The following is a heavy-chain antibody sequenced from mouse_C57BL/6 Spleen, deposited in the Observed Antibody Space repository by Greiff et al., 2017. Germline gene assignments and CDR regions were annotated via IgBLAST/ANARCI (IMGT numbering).Heavy chain of an antibody. CDR3: ARYGTGRGY. CDR1: GYSFTGYY. J-gene: IGHJ2*01. D-gene: IGHD1-1*01. CDR2: INPSTGGT. Sequence: EVQLQQSGPELVKPGASVKISRKASGYSFTGYYMNWVKQSPEKSLEWIGEINPSTGGTTYNQKFKAKATLTVDKSSSTAYMQLKSLTSEDSAVYYCARYGTGRGYWGQGTTLTVSS. V-gene: IGHV1-42*01.